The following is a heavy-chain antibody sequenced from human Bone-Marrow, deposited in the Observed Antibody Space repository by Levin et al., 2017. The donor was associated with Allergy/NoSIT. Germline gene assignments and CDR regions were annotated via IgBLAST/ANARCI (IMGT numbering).Heavy chain of an antibody. D-gene: IGHD5-24*01. CDR3: ARAMARTAGAFDI. Sequence: SETLSLTCTVSGGSIGTDTYSWSWIRQPPGKGLEWIGYIYHSGYTYYNPSLKSRITISVDRSKEQFSLKLSSVTAADTAVYYCARAMARTAGAFDIWGQGTMVTVSS. J-gene: IGHJ3*02. V-gene: IGHV4-30-2*01. CDR2: IYHSGYT. CDR1: GGSIGTDTYS.